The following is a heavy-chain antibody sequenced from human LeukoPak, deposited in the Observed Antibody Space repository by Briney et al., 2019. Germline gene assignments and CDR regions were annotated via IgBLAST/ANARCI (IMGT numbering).Heavy chain of an antibody. V-gene: IGHV3-74*01. CDR1: GFQFSSFW. CDR3: ARDERGNWNDTPRY. J-gene: IGHJ4*02. CDR2: INLDGRST. Sequence: GGSLRLSYSASGFQFSSFWMHWVRQAPGKGLVWVSRINLDGRSTTYADSVKGRFTISRDNAKNTLYLQMNSLRDEDTGIYYCARDERGNWNDTPRYWGQGTLVTVSS. D-gene: IGHD1-1*01.